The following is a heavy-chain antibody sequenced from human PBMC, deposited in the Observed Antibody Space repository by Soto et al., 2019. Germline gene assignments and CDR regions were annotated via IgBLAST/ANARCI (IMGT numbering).Heavy chain of an antibody. Sequence: EVQLVESGGGLVQPGGSLRLSCAASGFTFSSYDMHWVRQATGKGLEWVSAIGTAGDTYYPGSVKGRFTISRENAKNSLYLQMNSLRDGETAVYYCAREGRYCSGGSCYNYGMDVWGQGTTVTVSS. V-gene: IGHV3-13*04. CDR1: GFTFSSYD. J-gene: IGHJ6*02. D-gene: IGHD2-15*01. CDR2: IGTAGDT. CDR3: AREGRYCSGGSCYNYGMDV.